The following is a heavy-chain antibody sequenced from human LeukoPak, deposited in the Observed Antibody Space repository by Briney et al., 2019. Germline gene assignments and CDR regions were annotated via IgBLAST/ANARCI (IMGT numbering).Heavy chain of an antibody. CDR3: ARVGYSRNNWFDP. V-gene: IGHV1-69*13. Sequence: SVKVSCKASGGTFSSYAISWVRQAPGQGLEWMGGIIPIFGTANYAQKFQGRVTITADESTSTAYMELSSLRSEDTAVYYCARVGYSRNNWFDPRGQGTLVTVSS. CDR2: IIPIFGTA. J-gene: IGHJ5*02. D-gene: IGHD6-13*01. CDR1: GGTFSSYA.